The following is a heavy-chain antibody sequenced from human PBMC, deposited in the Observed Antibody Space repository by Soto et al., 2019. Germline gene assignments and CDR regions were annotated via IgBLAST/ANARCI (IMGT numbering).Heavy chain of an antibody. CDR3: AKGTYCSSTSCYEGNWFDP. V-gene: IGHV3-30*18. D-gene: IGHD2-2*01. J-gene: IGHJ5*02. CDR2: ISYDGSNK. CDR1: GFTFSSYG. Sequence: GGSLRLSCAASGFTFSSYGMHWVRQAPGKGPEWVAVISYDGSNKYYADSVKGRFTISRDNSKNTLYLQMNSLRAEDTAVYYCAKGTYCSSTSCYEGNWFDPWGQGTLVTVSS.